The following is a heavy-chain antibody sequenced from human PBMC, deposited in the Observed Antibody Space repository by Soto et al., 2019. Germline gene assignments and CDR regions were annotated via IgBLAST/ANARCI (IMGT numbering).Heavy chain of an antibody. V-gene: IGHV4-34*01. Sequence: ASETLSLTCAVYGGSFSGYYWSWIRQPPGKGLEWIGEINHSGSTNYNPSLKSRVTISVDTSKNQFSLKLSSVTAADTAVYYCGGGLIAARTSSYYGMDVWGQGTTVTVSS. CDR1: GGSFSGYY. CDR3: GGGLIAARTSSYYGMDV. J-gene: IGHJ6*02. D-gene: IGHD6-13*01. CDR2: INHSGST.